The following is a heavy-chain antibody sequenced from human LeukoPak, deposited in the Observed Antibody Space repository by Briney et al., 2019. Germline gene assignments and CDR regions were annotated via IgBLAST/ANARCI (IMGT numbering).Heavy chain of an antibody. CDR3: AREGGGYDFWSGPRPSYYYYYMDV. CDR1: GYTFTSNY. CDR2: ISPSGGST. V-gene: IGHV1-46*01. D-gene: IGHD3-3*01. J-gene: IGHJ6*03. Sequence: ASVKVSCKASGYTFTSNYMHWVRQAPGQGLEWMGTISPSGGSTNYAQKFLGRVTMTRDTSTSTVYMELSSLRSEDTAVYYCAREGGGYDFWSGPRPSYYYYYMDVWGKGTTVTVSS.